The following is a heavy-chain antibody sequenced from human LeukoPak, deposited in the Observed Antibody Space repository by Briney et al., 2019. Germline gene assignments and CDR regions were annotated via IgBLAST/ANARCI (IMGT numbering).Heavy chain of an antibody. CDR3: ARDVQKSGNAFDI. V-gene: IGHV3-23*01. J-gene: IGHJ3*02. CDR2: ISGSGGST. CDR1: GFTFSSYA. Sequence: GGSLRLSCAASGFTFSSYAMSWVRQAPGKGLEWVSAISGSGGSTYYADSVKGRFTISRDNAKNSLYLQMNSLRAEDTAVYYCARDVQKSGNAFDIWGQGTMVTVSS. D-gene: IGHD3-10*02.